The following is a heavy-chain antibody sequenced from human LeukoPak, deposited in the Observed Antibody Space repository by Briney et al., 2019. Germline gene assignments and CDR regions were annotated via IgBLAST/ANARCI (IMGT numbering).Heavy chain of an antibody. CDR2: ISGSGGST. CDR1: GFTFSSYA. Sequence: PGGSLLLSCAAPGFTFSSYAMSWVRRAPGKGLEWVSAISGSGGSTYYADSVKGRFTISRDNSKNTLYLQMNSLRAEDTAVYYCAKTSSWSLPAYFQHWGQGTLVTVSS. D-gene: IGHD6-13*01. V-gene: IGHV3-23*01. J-gene: IGHJ1*01. CDR3: AKTSSWSLPAYFQH.